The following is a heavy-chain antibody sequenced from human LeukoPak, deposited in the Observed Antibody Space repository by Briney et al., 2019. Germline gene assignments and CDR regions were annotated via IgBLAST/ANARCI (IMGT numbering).Heavy chain of an antibody. CDR1: GGSISSYY. V-gene: IGHV4-59*01. J-gene: IGHJ4*02. CDR3: ARIREMATIVDY. CDR2: IYYSGST. Sequence: PSETLSLTCTVSGGSISSYYWSWIRQPPGKGLEWIGYIYYSGSTNYNPSLKSRVTISVDTSKNQFSLKLSSVTAADTAVYYCARIREMATIVDYWGRGTLVTVSS. D-gene: IGHD5-24*01.